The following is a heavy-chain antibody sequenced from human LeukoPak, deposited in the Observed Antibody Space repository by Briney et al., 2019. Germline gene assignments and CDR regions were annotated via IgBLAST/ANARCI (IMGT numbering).Heavy chain of an antibody. J-gene: IGHJ3*02. D-gene: IGHD5-12*01. V-gene: IGHV3-21*01. Sequence: GGSLRLSCAASGFTLSSYSMNWVRQAPGKGLEWVSSISSSSSYIYYADSVKGQFTISRDNAKNSLYLQMNSLRAEDTAVYYCARDYSGYDGAFDIWGQGTMVTVSS. CDR1: GFTLSSYS. CDR2: ISSSSSYI. CDR3: ARDYSGYDGAFDI.